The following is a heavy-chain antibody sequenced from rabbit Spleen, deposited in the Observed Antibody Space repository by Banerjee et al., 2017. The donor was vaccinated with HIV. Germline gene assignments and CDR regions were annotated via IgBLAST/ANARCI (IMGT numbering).Heavy chain of an antibody. V-gene: IGHV1S45*01. CDR2: INIVTGKS. CDR3: ARDLVTVIGWNFNL. Sequence: QEQLVESGGGLVKPEGSLTLTCKASGVSLNDKDVMCWVRQAPGKGLEWIACINIVTGKSVYASWALGRFIMSRTSSTTVTLQMTSLTVADTATYFCARDLVTVIGWNFNLWGPGTLVTVS. CDR1: GVSLNDKDV. D-gene: IGHD1-1*01. J-gene: IGHJ4*01.